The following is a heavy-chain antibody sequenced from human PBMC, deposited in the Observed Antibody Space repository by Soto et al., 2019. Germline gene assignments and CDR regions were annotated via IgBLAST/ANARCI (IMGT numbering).Heavy chain of an antibody. Sequence: EVQLLESGGGLVQPGGSLRLSCAASGFTFSNYVMNWVRQAPGKGLEWVSTISYSADKTFYADSVKARFTISRDNSRDTLFLQINSLRAGDAAVYYCARRARTVTTNWGAFDIWGQGTMVTVSS. J-gene: IGHJ3*02. CDR2: ISYSADKT. D-gene: IGHD1-7*01. V-gene: IGHV3-23*01. CDR3: ARRARTVTTNWGAFDI. CDR1: GFTFSNYV.